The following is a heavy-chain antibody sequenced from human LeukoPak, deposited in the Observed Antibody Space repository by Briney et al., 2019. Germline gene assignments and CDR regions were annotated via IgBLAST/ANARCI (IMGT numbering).Heavy chain of an antibody. J-gene: IGHJ4*02. CDR2: INPNSGGT. CDR1: GYTFTGYY. D-gene: IGHD2-8*01. V-gene: IGHV1-2*02. Sequence: ASVKVSCKASGYTFTGYYMHWVRQAPGQGLEWMGWINPNSGGTNYAQKFQGRVTITADKSTSTAYMELSSLRSEDTAVYYCSIGYCTNGVCYTPLDYWGQGTLVTVSS. CDR3: SIGYCTNGVCYTPLDY.